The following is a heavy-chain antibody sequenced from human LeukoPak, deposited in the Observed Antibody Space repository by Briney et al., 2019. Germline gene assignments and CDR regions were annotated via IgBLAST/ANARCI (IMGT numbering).Heavy chain of an antibody. CDR3: ARDRGYCSSISCSNWFDP. D-gene: IGHD2-2*01. CDR1: GDSISSYY. V-gene: IGHV4-59*01. Sequence: PSETLSLTCTVSGDSISSYYWTWIRQPPGKGLEWIGYIYYSGTTYYNPSLKSRVTISLDTSKNKFSLNLTSVNVADTAVYYCARDRGYCSSISCSNWFDPWGQGTLVIVSS. CDR2: IYYSGTT. J-gene: IGHJ5*02.